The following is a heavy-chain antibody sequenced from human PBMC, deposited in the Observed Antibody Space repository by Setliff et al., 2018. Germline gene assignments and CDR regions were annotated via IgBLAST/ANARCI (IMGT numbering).Heavy chain of an antibody. Sequence: GGSLRLSCAASGFTFSSYAMSWVRQAPGKGLEWVSAISGSGSTIYYADSVKGRFTISRDNAKNSLYLQMNSLRAEDTAVYYCARVSRSYGLPLDYWGQGTLVTVSS. J-gene: IGHJ4*02. CDR3: ARVSRSYGLPLDY. CDR2: ISGSGSTI. D-gene: IGHD5-18*01. CDR1: GFTFSSYA. V-gene: IGHV3-48*04.